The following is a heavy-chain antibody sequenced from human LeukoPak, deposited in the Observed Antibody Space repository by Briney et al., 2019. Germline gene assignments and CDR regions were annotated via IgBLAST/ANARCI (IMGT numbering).Heavy chain of an antibody. Sequence: KAGGSLRLSCAASGFTFSDYYMSWIRQAPGKGLEWLSYISRSGSTIYYAASVKGRFTISRDSANNSLYLQMDSLRAEDTAVYYCARGCCTSCHSPGKYYYAMDVWGRGTTVTVSS. CDR1: GFTFSDYY. V-gene: IGHV3-11*01. CDR2: ISRSGSTI. D-gene: IGHD2-2*01. J-gene: IGHJ6*02. CDR3: ARGCCTSCHSPGKYYYAMDV.